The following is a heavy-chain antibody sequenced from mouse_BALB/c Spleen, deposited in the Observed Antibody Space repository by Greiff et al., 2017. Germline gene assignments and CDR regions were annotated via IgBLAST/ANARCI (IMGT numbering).Heavy chain of an antibody. Sequence: EVKRVESGGGLVQPGGSLKLSCAASGFTFSSYTMSWVRQTPEKRLEWVAYISNGGGSTYYPDTVKGRFTISRDNAKNTLYLQMSSLKSEDTAMYYCARQLTGYYFDYWGQGTTLTVSS. V-gene: IGHV5-12-2*01. D-gene: IGHD4-1*01. CDR3: ARQLTGYYFDY. J-gene: IGHJ2*01. CDR1: GFTFSSYT. CDR2: ISNGGGST.